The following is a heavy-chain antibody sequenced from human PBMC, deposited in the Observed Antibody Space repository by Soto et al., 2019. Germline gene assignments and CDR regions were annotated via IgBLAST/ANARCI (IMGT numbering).Heavy chain of an antibody. V-gene: IGHV1-18*01. CDR3: ARDGYGEYGS. D-gene: IGHD4-17*01. CDR1: GYTFTSNG. Sequence: QVQLVQSGAEVKKPGTSVKVSCKASGYTFTSNGISWVRQAPGQGLEWMGWISTYNGNTNYAPNLQGRVTMTRDTSTSTAYIELRSLRSDNTAGYYCARDGYGEYGSWGQGTLVTVSS. CDR2: ISTYNGNT. J-gene: IGHJ5*02.